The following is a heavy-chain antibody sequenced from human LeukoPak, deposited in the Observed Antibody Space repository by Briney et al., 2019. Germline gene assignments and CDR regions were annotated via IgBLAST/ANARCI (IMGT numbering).Heavy chain of an antibody. CDR2: ISSSCITI. J-gene: IGHJ6*04. CDR3: AELGITMIGGV. Sequence: GGSLRLSCAASGFTFSSYQMNWVRQAPGKGLEWVSYISSSCITIYYADSVKGRFTISRDNAKNSLYLKMNSLKAEDTAVYYCAELGITMIGGVWGKGTTVTVSS. CDR1: GFTFSSYQ. D-gene: IGHD3-10*02. V-gene: IGHV3-48*03.